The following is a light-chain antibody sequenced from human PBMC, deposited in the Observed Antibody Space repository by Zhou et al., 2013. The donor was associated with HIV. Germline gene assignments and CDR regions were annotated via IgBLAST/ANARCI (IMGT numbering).Light chain of an antibody. CDR2: GAS. CDR3: QQYGSSYT. CDR1: QSISDDY. J-gene: IGKJ2*01. V-gene: IGKV3-20*01. Sequence: IVLTQSPDTLSLSPGEGATLSCRASQSISDDYLAWYQQKPGQAPRLLIYGASSRATGIPGRFSGSGSGTDFTLTISRLEPEDFAVYYCQQYGSSYTFGRGTKLEI.